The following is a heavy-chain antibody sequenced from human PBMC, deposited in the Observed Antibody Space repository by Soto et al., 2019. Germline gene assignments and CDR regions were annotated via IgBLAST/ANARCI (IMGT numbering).Heavy chain of an antibody. CDR1: GGSVTRGSYY. D-gene: IGHD6-19*01. CDR3: ARDQGIAVAVFDY. Sequence: QVQLQESGPGLVKPSETLSLTCTVSGGSVTRGSYYWSWIRQPPGKGLEWIGYFYYSGSTNYNPSLKSRVTISVDTSKNQIYLKLSSVTAADTALYYCARDQGIAVAVFDYWGQGTLVTVSS. CDR2: FYYSGST. V-gene: IGHV4-61*01. J-gene: IGHJ4*02.